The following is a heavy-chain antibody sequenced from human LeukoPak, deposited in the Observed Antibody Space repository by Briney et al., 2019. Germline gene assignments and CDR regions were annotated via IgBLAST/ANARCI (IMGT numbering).Heavy chain of an antibody. Sequence: SETLSLTCTVSGLSISSYYWIWLGQPPGKGLEWIAKIYHTGSANYNPSLSGRVTISIDTAKTQFTLKLTSVTAADKAVYYCARRGRNSSGWQDYLWGQGTLVTVSS. CDR2: IYHTGSA. CDR1: GLSISSYY. D-gene: IGHD6-25*01. V-gene: IGHV4-59*01. J-gene: IGHJ4*02. CDR3: ARRGRNSSGWQDYL.